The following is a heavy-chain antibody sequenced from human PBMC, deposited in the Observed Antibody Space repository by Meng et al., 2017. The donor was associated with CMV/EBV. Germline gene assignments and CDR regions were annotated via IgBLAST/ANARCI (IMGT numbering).Heavy chain of an antibody. V-gene: IGHV1-18*01. CDR3: ARAHLGDWFDP. D-gene: IGHD2-15*01. Sequence: CKAAGYTFTNYGISWVRQAPGQGLEWMGWISAYNENTNYAQKLQGRVTMTTDTSTTTAYMELRSLRSDDTAVYYCARAHLGDWFDPWGQGTLVTVSS. J-gene: IGHJ5*02. CDR2: ISAYNENT. CDR1: GYTFTNYG.